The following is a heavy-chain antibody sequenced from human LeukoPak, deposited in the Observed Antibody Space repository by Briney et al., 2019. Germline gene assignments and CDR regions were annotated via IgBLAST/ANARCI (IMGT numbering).Heavy chain of an antibody. CDR1: GLTVSSNF. CDR3: AKTMVRGVTNYGMDV. J-gene: IGHJ6*02. Sequence: GGSLRLSCAATGLTVSSNFMSWVRQAPGKGLEWVSVIYSGGSTYYADSVKGRFTISRDNSKNTLYLQMNSLRAEDTAVYYCAKTMVRGVTNYGMDVWGQGTTVTVSS. D-gene: IGHD3-10*01. CDR2: IYSGGST. V-gene: IGHV3-53*01.